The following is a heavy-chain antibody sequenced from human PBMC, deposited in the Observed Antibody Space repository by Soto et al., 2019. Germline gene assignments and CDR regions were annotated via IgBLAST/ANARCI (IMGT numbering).Heavy chain of an antibody. D-gene: IGHD2-15*01. CDR2: IYYSGNS. V-gene: IGHV4-30-4*01. J-gene: IGHJ4*02. CDR3: ARGGGYDSFDF. CDR1: GGSISSGYYY. Sequence: PSETLSLTCSVSGGSISSGYYYWSWIRQPPGKGLEWIGNIYYSGNSYYNPSLKSRLIISIDTSKNQFSLILSSMTAADKAVYYCARGGGYDSFDFWGQGIQVTVSS.